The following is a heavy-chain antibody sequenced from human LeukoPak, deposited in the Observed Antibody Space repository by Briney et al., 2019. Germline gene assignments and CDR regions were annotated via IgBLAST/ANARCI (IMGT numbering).Heavy chain of an antibody. J-gene: IGHJ3*02. CDR2: ISYDGSNK. Sequence: GGSLRLSCAASGFTFSSYAMHWVRQAPGKGLEWVAVISYDGSNKYYADSVKGRFTISRDNSKNTLYLQMNSLRAEDTAMYYCAKVSLNMVNDAFDIWGQGTMVSVSS. V-gene: IGHV3-30*04. CDR3: AKVSLNMVNDAFDI. CDR1: GFTFSSYA. D-gene: IGHD4/OR15-4a*01.